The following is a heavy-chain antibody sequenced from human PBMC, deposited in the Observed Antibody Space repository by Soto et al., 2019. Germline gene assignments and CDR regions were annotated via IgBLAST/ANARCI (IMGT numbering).Heavy chain of an antibody. V-gene: IGHV3-30*18. CDR1: GFTFSGYG. J-gene: IGHJ4*02. Sequence: GGSLRLSCAASGFTFSGYGMHWVRQAPGKGLEWVAVISYDGSKKYYTDSVKGRFTISRDNSKNTLYVEMNSLRAEDTAVYYCAKDLGVGATIDYWGQGTLVTVSS. D-gene: IGHD1-26*01. CDR3: AKDLGVGATIDY. CDR2: ISYDGSKK.